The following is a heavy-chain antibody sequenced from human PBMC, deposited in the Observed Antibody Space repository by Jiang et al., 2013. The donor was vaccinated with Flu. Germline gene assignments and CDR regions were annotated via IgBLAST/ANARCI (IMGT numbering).Heavy chain of an antibody. CDR2: ISAYNGNT. V-gene: IGHV1-18*01. D-gene: IGHD6-6*01. CDR1: GYTFTSYG. CDR3: AKTLEEYSSSDTFDY. Sequence: GAEVKKPGASVKVSCKASGYTFTSYGISWVRQAPGQGLEWMGWISAYNGNTNYAQKLQGRVTMTTDTSTSTAYMELRSLRSDDTAVYYCAKTLEEYSSSDTFDYWGQGTLVTVSS. J-gene: IGHJ4*02.